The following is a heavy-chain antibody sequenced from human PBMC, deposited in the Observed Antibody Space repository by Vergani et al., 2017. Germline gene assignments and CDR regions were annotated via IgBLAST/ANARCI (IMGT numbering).Heavy chain of an antibody. Sequence: QVQLQESGPGLVKPSETLSLTCTVSGGSISSYYWSWIRQPAGKGLEWIGRIYTSGSTNYNPSLKSRVTMSVDTSKNQFSLKLSSVTAADTAVYYCARDSRFRVRMTTVTNDAFDIWGQGTMVTVSS. D-gene: IGHD4-17*01. V-gene: IGHV4-4*07. CDR2: IYTSGST. J-gene: IGHJ3*02. CDR1: GGSISSYY. CDR3: ARDSRFRVRMTTVTNDAFDI.